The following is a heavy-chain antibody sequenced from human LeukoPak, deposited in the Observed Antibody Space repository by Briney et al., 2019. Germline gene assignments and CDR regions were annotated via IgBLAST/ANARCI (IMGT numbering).Heavy chain of an antibody. Sequence: GGSLRLSCAASAITFRSYSMSWVRQAPGKGLEWVSVISGSGGTTYYADSVKGRFTISRDNAKNSLYLQMNSLRAEDTAVYYCARDPLITYYYDSSGNHADWFDPWGQGTLVTVSS. CDR3: ARDPLITYYYDSSGNHADWFDP. CDR1: AITFRSYS. D-gene: IGHD3-22*01. CDR2: ISGSGGTT. J-gene: IGHJ5*02. V-gene: IGHV3-23*01.